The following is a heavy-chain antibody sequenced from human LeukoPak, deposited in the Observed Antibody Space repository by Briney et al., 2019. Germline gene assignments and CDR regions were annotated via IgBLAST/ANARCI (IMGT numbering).Heavy chain of an antibody. J-gene: IGHJ3*02. V-gene: IGHV3-23*01. CDR1: GFTFSAFA. D-gene: IGHD3-10*01. Sequence: GGSLRLSCAASGFTFSAFAMTWVRQAPGKGLEWVSTIRSTGASTYYADSVKGRFTISRDNSKNTLYLQMNILTAKDTAVYYCAKGALYGSGSYYSAFDIWGQGTMVTVSS. CDR2: IRSTGAST. CDR3: AKGALYGSGSYYSAFDI.